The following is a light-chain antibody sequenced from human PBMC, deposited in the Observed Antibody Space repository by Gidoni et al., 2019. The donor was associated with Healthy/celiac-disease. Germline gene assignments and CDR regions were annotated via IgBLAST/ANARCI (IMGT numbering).Light chain of an antibody. J-gene: IGKJ3*01. Sequence: DIKMTQSPSSLSASVGDRVTITFQASQDISNYLNWYQQKPGKAPKLLIYDAPNLETGVPSRFSGSGSGTDFTFTISSLQPEDIATYYCQQYDNLPTFGPGTKVDIK. CDR1: QDISNY. V-gene: IGKV1-33*01. CDR3: QQYDNLPT. CDR2: DAP.